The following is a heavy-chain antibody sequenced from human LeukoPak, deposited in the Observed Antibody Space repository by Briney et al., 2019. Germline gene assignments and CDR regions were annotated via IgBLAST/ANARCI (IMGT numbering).Heavy chain of an antibody. J-gene: IGHJ3*02. CDR2: INHSGST. CDR3: AIEGDYSGAFDI. D-gene: IGHD4-11*01. Sequence: SETLSLTCAVYGGSFSGYYWSWIRLPPGKGPEWIGEINHSGSTNYNPSLKSRVTISVDTSKNQFSLKLSSVPAADTAVYYCAIEGDYSGAFDIWGQGTMVTASS. CDR1: GGSFSGYY. V-gene: IGHV4-34*01.